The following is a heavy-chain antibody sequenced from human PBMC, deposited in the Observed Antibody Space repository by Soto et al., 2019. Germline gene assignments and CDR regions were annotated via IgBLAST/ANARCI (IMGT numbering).Heavy chain of an antibody. Sequence: PSETLSLTCAVSGDSVSNDNYYWSWIQQPPGKGLEWIGYIYYSGTTNYNSYLKSRLSLSVDMSKNQFSLKLASVTAADTAVYFCARAQRGRTAFTFDYWGQGAMVTVSS. J-gene: IGHJ4*02. V-gene: IGHV4-61*01. D-gene: IGHD3-16*01. CDR2: IYYSGTT. CDR3: ARAQRGRTAFTFDY. CDR1: GDSVSNDNYY.